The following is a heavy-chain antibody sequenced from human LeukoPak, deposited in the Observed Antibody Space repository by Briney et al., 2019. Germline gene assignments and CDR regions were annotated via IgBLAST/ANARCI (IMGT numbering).Heavy chain of an antibody. V-gene: IGHV3-30*02. D-gene: IGHD3-3*01. CDR3: AKDGLYDSFDAFDI. CDR2: IRYDGSNK. CDR1: GFTFTDFY. Sequence: PGGSLRLSCAASGFTFTDFYMSWIRQAPGKGLEWVAFIRYDGSNKYYADSVKGRFTISRDNSKNTLYLQMNSLRAEDTAVYYCAKDGLYDSFDAFDIWGQGTMVTVSS. J-gene: IGHJ3*02.